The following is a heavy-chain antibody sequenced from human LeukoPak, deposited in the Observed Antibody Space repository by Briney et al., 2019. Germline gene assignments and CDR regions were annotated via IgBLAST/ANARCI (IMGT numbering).Heavy chain of an antibody. CDR2: IWYDGSNK. V-gene: IGHV3-33*06. J-gene: IGHJ4*02. CDR3: AKDKRRDGYIDY. Sequence: GRSLRLSCAASGFTFSSYGMHWVRQAPGKGLEWVVVIWYDGSNKYYADSVKGRFTISRDNSKNTLYLQMNSLRAEDTAVYYCAKDKRRDGYIDYWGQGTLVTVSS. D-gene: IGHD5-24*01. CDR1: GFTFSSYG.